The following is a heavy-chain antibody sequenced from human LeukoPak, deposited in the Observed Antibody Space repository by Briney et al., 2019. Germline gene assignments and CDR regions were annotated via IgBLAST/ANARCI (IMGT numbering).Heavy chain of an antibody. J-gene: IGHJ4*02. CDR2: ISYDGSNK. V-gene: IGHV3-30-3*01. Sequence: TGRSQRLSCAASGFTFSSYAMHWVRQAPGKGLEWVAVISYDGSNKYYADSVKGRFTISRDNSKNTLYLQMNSLRAEDTAVYYCARVGSGSYYGYWGQGTLVTVSS. D-gene: IGHD1-26*01. CDR1: GFTFSSYA. CDR3: ARVGSGSYYGY.